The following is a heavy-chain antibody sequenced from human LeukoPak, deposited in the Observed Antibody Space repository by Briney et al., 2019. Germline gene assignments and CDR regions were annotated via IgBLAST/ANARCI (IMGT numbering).Heavy chain of an antibody. J-gene: IGHJ4*02. V-gene: IGHV3-11*05. Sequence: WGALRLSCAASGFTFSDYYMSWIRQAPRKGLEGVSYISSSSSYTNYAASVTGRFTISRDNSKNTLYLQMNSLRAEDTAVYYCAKDARPSGSSGWYSSDYWGQGTLVTVSS. D-gene: IGHD6-19*01. CDR1: GFTFSDYY. CDR2: ISSSSSYT. CDR3: AKDARPSGSSGWYSSDY.